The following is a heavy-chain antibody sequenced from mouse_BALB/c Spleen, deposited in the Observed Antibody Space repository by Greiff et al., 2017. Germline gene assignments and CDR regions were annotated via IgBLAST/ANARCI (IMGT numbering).Heavy chain of an antibody. J-gene: IGHJ4*01. Sequence: QLQQSGPELGKPGASVKISCKASGYSFTGYNMYWVKQSHRKSLEWIGYIDPYNGGTSYNQKSKGKATLTVDKSSSTAYMHLNSLTSEDSAIYYCARGGSSYDYAMDYWGQGTSVTVSS. CDR2: IDPYNGGT. CDR3: ARGGSSYDYAMDY. CDR1: GYSFTGYN. V-gene: IGHV1S135*01. D-gene: IGHD1-1*01.